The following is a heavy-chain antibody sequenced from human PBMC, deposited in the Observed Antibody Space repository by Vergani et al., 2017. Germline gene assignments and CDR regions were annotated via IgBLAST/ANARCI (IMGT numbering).Heavy chain of an antibody. J-gene: IGHJ4*02. CDR2: ISSSSSYI. V-gene: IGHV3-21*04. D-gene: IGHD3-3*01. CDR3: AKDLGTIFGAHDYFDY. Sequence: EVQLVESGGGLVQPGGSLRLSCAASGFTFSSYSMNWVRQAPGKGLEWVSSISSSSSYIYYADSVKGRFTISRDNAKNSLYLQMSSLRAEDTAVYYCAKDLGTIFGAHDYFDYWGQGTLVTVSS. CDR1: GFTFSSYS.